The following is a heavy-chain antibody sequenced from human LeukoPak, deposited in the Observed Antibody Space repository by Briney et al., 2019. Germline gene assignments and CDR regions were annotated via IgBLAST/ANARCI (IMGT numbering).Heavy chain of an antibody. CDR1: GFTFSRYA. V-gene: IGHV3-30*04. CDR3: ARSPGIQLWPDDY. Sequence: PGGSLRLSCVASGFTFSRYAIHWVRQAPGKGLEWVAVISYDGSNKYYADSVKGRFTISRDNSKNTLYLQMNSLRVEDTAVYYCARSPGIQLWPDDYWGQGTLVTVSS. CDR2: ISYDGSNK. J-gene: IGHJ4*02. D-gene: IGHD5-18*01.